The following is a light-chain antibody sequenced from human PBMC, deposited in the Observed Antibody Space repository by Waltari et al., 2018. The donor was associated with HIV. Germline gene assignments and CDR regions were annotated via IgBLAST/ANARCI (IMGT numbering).Light chain of an antibody. CDR1: SRDIGASNY. Sequence: QSALTQPASVSGSPGQSITISCTGTSRDIGASNYVSCYQQPPGKAPKLIIYDVGTRPSGVSDRFSGSKSGNTASLTISGLQSEDEADYHCCAYAGPTGLSEVFGGGTKLTVL. CDR2: DVG. J-gene: IGLJ2*01. CDR3: CAYAGPTGLSEV. V-gene: IGLV2-23*02.